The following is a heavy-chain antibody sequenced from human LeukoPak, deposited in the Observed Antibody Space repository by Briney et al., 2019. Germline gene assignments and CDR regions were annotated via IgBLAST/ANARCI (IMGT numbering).Heavy chain of an antibody. CDR2: IYQSGST. Sequence: SETLSLTCVVTGGSISSGGYSWSWIRQPPGKGVEWIGYIYQSGSTYYNPSLESRVTISVDRSKTQFSLKLSSVAAADTAVYYCGRGGIAAAASGVDYWGQGTLVTVSS. V-gene: IGHV4-30-2*01. J-gene: IGHJ4*02. D-gene: IGHD6-13*01. CDR3: GRGGIAAAASGVDY. CDR1: GGSISSGGYS.